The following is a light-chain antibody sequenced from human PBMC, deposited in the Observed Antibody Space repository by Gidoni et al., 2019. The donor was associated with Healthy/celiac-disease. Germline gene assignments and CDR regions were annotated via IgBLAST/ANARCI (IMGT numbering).Light chain of an antibody. V-gene: IGLV2-23*01. CDR3: CSYAGSSTPVV. CDR2: EGS. CDR1: SSDVGSYNL. J-gene: IGLJ2*01. Sequence: SALTPPASVSGSPGQSITISCTGTSSDVGSYNLVSWYQQHPGKAPKLMIYEGSKRPSGVSNRFSGSKSGNTASLTISGLQAEDEADYYCCSYAGSSTPVVFGGGTKLTVL.